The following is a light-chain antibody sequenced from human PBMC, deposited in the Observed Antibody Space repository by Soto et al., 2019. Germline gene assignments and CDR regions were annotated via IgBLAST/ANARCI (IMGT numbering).Light chain of an antibody. CDR2: SHN. CDR1: SSNIGSNT. CDR3: ATWDDRLDGYV. Sequence: QSVLTQSPSASGTPGQRVIISCSGSSSNIGSNTVNWYQQLPGAAPKLLIYSHNQRPSGVPDRFSGSQSGTSASLAISGLQCEDEADYYCATWDDRLDGYVFGTGTKLTVL. J-gene: IGLJ1*01. V-gene: IGLV1-44*01.